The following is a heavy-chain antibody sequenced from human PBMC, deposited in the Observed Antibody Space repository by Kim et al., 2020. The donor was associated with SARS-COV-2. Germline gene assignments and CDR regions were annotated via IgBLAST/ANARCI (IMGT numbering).Heavy chain of an antibody. CDR1: GFTFSSYW. Sequence: GGSLRLSCAASGFTFSSYWMSWVRQAPGKGLEWVANIKQDGSEKYYVDSVKGRFTISRDNAKNSLYLQMNSLRAEDTAVYYCARDRCSGGSCYYPYYYYGMDVWGQGTTVTVSS. CDR2: IKQDGSEK. D-gene: IGHD2-15*01. CDR3: ARDRCSGGSCYYPYYYYGMDV. V-gene: IGHV3-7*01. J-gene: IGHJ6*02.